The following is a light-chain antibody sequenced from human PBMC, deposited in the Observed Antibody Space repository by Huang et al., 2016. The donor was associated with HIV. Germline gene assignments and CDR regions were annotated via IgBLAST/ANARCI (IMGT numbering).Light chain of an antibody. V-gene: IGKV2-30*01. CDR1: QSLVYSDGNTY. CDR3: MQGTHRPGT. Sequence: DVVMTQSPLSLPVTLGQPASISCRSSQSLVYSDGNTYLNWFQQRPGQSPRRLIYKVSNRDSGVPDRLSGSGSGTDFTLKISRVEAEDVGVYYCMQGTHRPGTFGQGTKVEIK. CDR2: KVS. J-gene: IGKJ1*01.